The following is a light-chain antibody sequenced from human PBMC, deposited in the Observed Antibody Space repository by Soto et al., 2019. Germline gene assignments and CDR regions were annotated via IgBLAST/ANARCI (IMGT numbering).Light chain of an antibody. V-gene: IGKV1-9*01. J-gene: IGKJ5*01. Sequence: DIQLTQSPYFLSASVGDRVTITCRASQDISSSLAWYQQKPGKAPKLLIYAASTLQGGVPSRFSGSGSGTEFTLTISSLQPEDFAAYYCQQLNSYPSITFGQGTRLEIK. CDR2: AAS. CDR1: QDISSS. CDR3: QQLNSYPSIT.